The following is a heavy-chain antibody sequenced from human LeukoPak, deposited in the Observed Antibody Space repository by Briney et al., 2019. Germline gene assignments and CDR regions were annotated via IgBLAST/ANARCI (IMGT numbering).Heavy chain of an antibody. CDR2: LYYSGYS. CDR3: ARWPDCSSTSCYNDAFDI. CDR1: GGSITSFY. V-gene: IGHV4-59*12. D-gene: IGHD2-2*01. J-gene: IGHJ3*02. Sequence: SETLSLTCTVSGGSITSFYWAWLRQPPGKGLEWIGYLYYSGYSNYNPSLKSRVSMSVDTSKNQFSLKLTSVTAADTAVYYCARWPDCSSTSCYNDAFDIWGQGTMVTVSS.